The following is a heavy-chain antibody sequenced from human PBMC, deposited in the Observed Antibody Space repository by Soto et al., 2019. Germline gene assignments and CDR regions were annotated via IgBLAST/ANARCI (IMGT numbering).Heavy chain of an antibody. CDR1: GYTFTDYY. CDR2: INPNSGGT. CDR3: ARSPPGDSKTNWFDP. J-gene: IGHJ5*02. Sequence: ASVKVSCKASGYTFTDYYIHWVRQAPGQGLEWMGWINPNSGGTKYAQKFQGRVTMTRDTSISTAYMELSRLRSGDTAVYYCARSPPGDSKTNWFDPWGQGTLVTVSS. V-gene: IGHV1-2*02. D-gene: IGHD4-4*01.